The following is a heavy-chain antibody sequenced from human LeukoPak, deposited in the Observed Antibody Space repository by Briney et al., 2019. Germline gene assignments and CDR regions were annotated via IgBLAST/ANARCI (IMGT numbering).Heavy chain of an antibody. V-gene: IGHV1-69*13. CDR2: IIPIFGTA. CDR1: GGTFSSYA. Sequence: ASVKVSCKASGGTFSSYAISWVRRAPGQGLEWMGGIIPIFGTANYAQKFQGRVTITADESASTAYMELSSLRSEDTAVYYCARGDIVVVVAPPAYDAFDIWGQGTMVTVSS. CDR3: ARGDIVVVVAPPAYDAFDI. J-gene: IGHJ3*02. D-gene: IGHD2-15*01.